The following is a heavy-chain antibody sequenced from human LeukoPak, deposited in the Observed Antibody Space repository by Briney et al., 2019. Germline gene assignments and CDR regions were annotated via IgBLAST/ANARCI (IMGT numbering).Heavy chain of an antibody. J-gene: IGHJ4*02. D-gene: IGHD1-20*01. CDR3: ARHGSADNWKLFDY. CDR2: IYYSGST. CDR1: GGSISSYY. Sequence: SETLSLTCTVSGGSISSYYWTWIRQPPGKGLEWIGYIYYSGSTNYNPSLKSRVTISVDTSKNQFSLKLSSVTAADTAVYYCARHGSADNWKLFDYWGQGTLVTVSS. V-gene: IGHV4-59*08.